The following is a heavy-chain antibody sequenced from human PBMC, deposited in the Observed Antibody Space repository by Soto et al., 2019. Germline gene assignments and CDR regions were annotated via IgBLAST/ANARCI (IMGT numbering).Heavy chain of an antibody. Sequence: SETLSLTCTVSGGSISSSSYYWGWIRQPPGKGLEWIGSIYYSGSTYYNPSLKSRVTISVDTSKNQFSLKLSSVTAADTAVYYCARHNTGEPWYWGQGTLVTVSS. CDR1: GGSISSSSYY. CDR3: ARHNTGEPWY. J-gene: IGHJ4*02. CDR2: IYYSGST. D-gene: IGHD7-27*01. V-gene: IGHV4-39*01.